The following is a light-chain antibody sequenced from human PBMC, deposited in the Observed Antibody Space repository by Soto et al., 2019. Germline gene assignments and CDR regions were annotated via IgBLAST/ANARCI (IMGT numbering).Light chain of an antibody. J-gene: IGLJ2*01. CDR2: EVT. V-gene: IGLV2-23*02. Sequence: QSALTQPASVSGSPGQSITISCTGTSSDVGTYDLVSWYQQHPGEAPKLLIYEVTERPSGVSIRFSGSKSDYTASLTISGLQAEDEADYYCSSYAGRGVGVFGGGTMLTVL. CDR1: SSDVGTYDL. CDR3: SSYAGRGVGV.